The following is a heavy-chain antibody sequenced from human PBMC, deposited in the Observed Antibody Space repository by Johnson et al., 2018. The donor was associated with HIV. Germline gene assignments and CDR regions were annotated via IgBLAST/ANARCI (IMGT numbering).Heavy chain of an antibody. D-gene: IGHD6-19*01. CDR1: GFTFDDYA. J-gene: IGHJ3*02. CDR3: ARGGYRSGWFHDAFDI. Sequence: VQLVESGGGLVQPGRSLRLSCAASGFTFDDYAMHWVRQAPGKGLEWVSGISRNSGSIGYADSVKGRFTISRDNSKNTLYLQMNSLIAEDTAVYYCARGGYRSGWFHDAFDIWGQGTMVTVSS. CDR2: ISRNSGSI. V-gene: IGHV3-9*01.